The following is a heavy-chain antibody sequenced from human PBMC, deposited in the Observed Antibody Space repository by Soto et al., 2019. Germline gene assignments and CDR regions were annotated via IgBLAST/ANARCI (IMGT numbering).Heavy chain of an antibody. D-gene: IGHD1-1*01. CDR1: GGTFSSYT. CDR3: ARGPPYNWNDAYYYYYMDV. Sequence: GASVKVSCKASGGTFSSYTISCVRQAPGQGLEWMGRIIPILGIANYAQKFQGRVTITADKSTSTAYMELSSLRSEDTAVYYCARGPPYNWNDAYYYYYMDVWGKGTTVTVSS. J-gene: IGHJ6*03. CDR2: IIPILGIA. V-gene: IGHV1-69*02.